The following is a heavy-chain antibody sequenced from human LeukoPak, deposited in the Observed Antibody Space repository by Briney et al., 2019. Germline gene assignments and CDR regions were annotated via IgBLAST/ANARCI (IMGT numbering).Heavy chain of an antibody. CDR3: ARVGYYYHY. Sequence: PGGSLRLSCAASGFTFSSYAMHWVRQAPGKGLEWVATIKQDGSEKDFVDSVKGRFTISRDNAKNLLYLQMNSLRAEDTALYYCARVGYYYHYWGQGTLVTVSS. CDR2: IKQDGSEK. D-gene: IGHD3-22*01. J-gene: IGHJ4*02. CDR1: GFTFSSYA. V-gene: IGHV3-7*01.